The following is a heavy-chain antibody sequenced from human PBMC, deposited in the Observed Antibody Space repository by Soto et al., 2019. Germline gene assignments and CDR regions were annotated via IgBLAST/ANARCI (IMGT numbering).Heavy chain of an antibody. CDR1: GGSFSGYC. D-gene: IGHD2-2*01. CDR2: VDHSGST. CDR3: ARYCSSVTCHGFDP. Sequence: QVQLQQWGAGLLKPSETLSLTCAVYGGSFSGYCWSWIRQPPGKGLEGIGEVDHSGSTNYNPSLKSRVTISVDTSKNQFYLKLSSVTAADTAVYYCARYCSSVTCHGFDPWGQGTLVTVSS. J-gene: IGHJ5*02. V-gene: IGHV4-34*01.